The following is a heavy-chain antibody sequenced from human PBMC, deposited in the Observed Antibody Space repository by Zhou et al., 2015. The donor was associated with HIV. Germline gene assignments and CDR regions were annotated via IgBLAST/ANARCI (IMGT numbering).Heavy chain of an antibody. CDR2: IWYDGSNK. CDR1: GFTFSSYG. Sequence: QVQLVESGGGVVQPGRSLRLSCAASGFTFSSYGMHWVRQAPGKGLEWVAVIWYDGSNKYYADSVKGRFTISRDNSKNTLYLQMNSLRAEDTAVYYCARVGVCGGDCYNFDYWGQGTLVTVSS. V-gene: IGHV3-33*01. J-gene: IGHJ4*02. CDR3: ARVGVCGGDCYNFDY. D-gene: IGHD2-21*02.